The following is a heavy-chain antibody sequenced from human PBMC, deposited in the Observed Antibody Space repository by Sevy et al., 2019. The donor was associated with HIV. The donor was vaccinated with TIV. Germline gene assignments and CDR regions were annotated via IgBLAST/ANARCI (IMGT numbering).Heavy chain of an antibody. CDR2: TYYRSHRSKWFN. D-gene: IGHD3-16*01. CDR1: GDSVSSNSAA. V-gene: IGHV6-1*01. CDR3: VKSLPRGGLGLDTFDV. Sequence: PCKTLSLTCAISGDSVSSNSAAWNWIRQSPSRGLEWLGRTYYRSHRSKWFNDYALSVKSRINISPDTSRNQFFLQLTSVSPEDTAVYYCVKSLPRGGLGLDTFDVWAQGTMVTVSS. J-gene: IGHJ3*01.